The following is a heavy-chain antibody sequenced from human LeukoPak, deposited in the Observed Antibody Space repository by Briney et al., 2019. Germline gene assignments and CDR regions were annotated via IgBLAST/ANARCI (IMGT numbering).Heavy chain of an antibody. J-gene: IGHJ4*02. CDR2: INPSGGST. V-gene: IGHV1-46*01. Sequence: ASVKVSCKASGYTFTGYYMHWVRQAPGQGLEWMEWINPSGGSTSYAQKFQGRVTMTRDTSTSTVYMELSSLRSEDTAVYYCARSPDSYYDSSGYIDYWGQGTLVTVSS. CDR1: GYTFTGYY. D-gene: IGHD3-22*01. CDR3: ARSPDSYYDSSGYIDY.